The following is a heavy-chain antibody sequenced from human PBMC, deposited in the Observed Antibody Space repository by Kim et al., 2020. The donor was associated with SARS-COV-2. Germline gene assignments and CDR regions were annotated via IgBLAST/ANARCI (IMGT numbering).Heavy chain of an antibody. D-gene: IGHD3-16*02. Sequence: GGSLRLSCAASGFTFDDYAMHWVRQAPGKGLEWVSGISWNSGSIGYADSVKGRFTISRDNAKNSLYLQMNSLRAEDTALYYCAKASYDLGELSFEDAFDIWGQGTMVTVSS. CDR1: GFTFDDYA. V-gene: IGHV3-9*01. CDR3: AKASYDLGELSFEDAFDI. CDR2: ISWNSGSI. J-gene: IGHJ3*02.